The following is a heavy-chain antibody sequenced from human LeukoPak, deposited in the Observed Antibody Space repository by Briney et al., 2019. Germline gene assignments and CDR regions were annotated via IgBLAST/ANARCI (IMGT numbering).Heavy chain of an antibody. CDR2: INHSGST. CDR1: GGSFSGYY. Sequence: SETLSLTCAVYGGSFSGYYWSWIRQPPGKGLEWIGEINHSGSTNYNPSLKSRVTISVDTSKNQFSLKLSSVTAADTAVYYCARDLGYDSSSQAFDIWGQGTMVTVSS. J-gene: IGHJ3*02. CDR3: ARDLGYDSSSQAFDI. V-gene: IGHV4-34*01. D-gene: IGHD3-22*01.